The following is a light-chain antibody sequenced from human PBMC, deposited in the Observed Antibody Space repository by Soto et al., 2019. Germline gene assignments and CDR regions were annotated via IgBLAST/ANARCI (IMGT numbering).Light chain of an antibody. CDR2: AAS. V-gene: IGKV1-9*01. Sequence: DIQLTQSPSFLSACVGDRVTITCRASQDVSRYLAWYQQKPGKAPNLLIYAASTLRSGVPSRFSGSGSETEFTLTISSLQPEDFATYYCQQLNSYVFAFGPGTKVDIK. CDR3: QQLNSYVFA. CDR1: QDVSRY. J-gene: IGKJ3*01.